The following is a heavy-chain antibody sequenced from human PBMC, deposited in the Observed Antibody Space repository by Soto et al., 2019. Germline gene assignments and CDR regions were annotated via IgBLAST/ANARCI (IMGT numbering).Heavy chain of an antibody. J-gene: IGHJ5*02. Sequence: GASVKVSCKASGYTFTSYGISWLRQAPGQGLEWMGWISAYNGNTNYAQKLQGRVTMTTDTYTSTAYMELRSLRSDDTAVYYCARDPTPQYYDILTGYYGWFDPWGQGTLVTVSS. CDR2: ISAYNGNT. CDR3: ARDPTPQYYDILTGYYGWFDP. D-gene: IGHD3-9*01. CDR1: GYTFTSYG. V-gene: IGHV1-18*01.